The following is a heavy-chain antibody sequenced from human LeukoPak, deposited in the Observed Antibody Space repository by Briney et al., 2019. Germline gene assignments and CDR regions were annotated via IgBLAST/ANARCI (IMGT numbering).Heavy chain of an antibody. CDR1: GCTFTSYA. CDR2: IIPIFCTA. J-gene: IGHJ4*02. CDR3: EREISSGCYG. Sequence: SVKVSCKASGCTFTSYAISWVRQAPGQGLEWMGGIIPIFCTANYAQKFQCRVTITADESPSTAYVELSSLRSEATDVYYCEREISSGCYGWGQGTLATVSS. D-gene: IGHD6-19*01. V-gene: IGHV1-69*13.